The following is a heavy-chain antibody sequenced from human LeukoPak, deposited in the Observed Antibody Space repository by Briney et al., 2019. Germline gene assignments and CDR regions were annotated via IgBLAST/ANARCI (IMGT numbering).Heavy chain of an antibody. CDR3: ARVFGGREIGF. CDR2: MNPKSGNT. D-gene: IGHD3-3*01. V-gene: IGHV1-8*01. Sequence: ASVKASCKASGYTFTTYDINWVRQATGQGLEWMGWMNPKSGNTAYAQKFQGRVTMTRNTSIDTAYLEMSSLRSEDTAMYYCARVFGGREIGFWGQGTQVTVSS. J-gene: IGHJ4*02. CDR1: GYTFTTYD.